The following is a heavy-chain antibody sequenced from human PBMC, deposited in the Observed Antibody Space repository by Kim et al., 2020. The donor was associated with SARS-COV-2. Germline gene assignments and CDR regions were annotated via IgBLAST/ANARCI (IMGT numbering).Heavy chain of an antibody. D-gene: IGHD2-15*01. CDR1: GGTFSSYA. Sequence: SVKVSCKASGGTFSSYAISWVRQAPGQGLEWMGGIIPIFGTANYAQKFQGRVTITADESTSTAYMELSSLRSEDTAVYYCASSPLDCSGGSCYYHYMDVWGKGTTVTVSS. V-gene: IGHV1-69*13. CDR2: IIPIFGTA. CDR3: ASSPLDCSGGSCYYHYMDV. J-gene: IGHJ6*03.